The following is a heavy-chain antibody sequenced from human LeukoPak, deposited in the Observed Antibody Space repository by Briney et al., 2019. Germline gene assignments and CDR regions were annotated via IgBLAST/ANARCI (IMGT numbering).Heavy chain of an antibody. V-gene: IGHV3-48*01. CDR1: GYRFRRYG. CDR2: VSRYSVSE. D-gene: IGHD3-16*01. J-gene: IGHJ6*03. CDR3: VRSSYGYFFYMDV. Sequence: PGCSLTLSCPGSGYRFRRYGLNWLRQAPGTALKWVSSVSRYSVSEKYADSVRGRFTISRDNAKNSLQLQMNSLRAEDTAFFYGVRSSYGYFFYMDVWGKGTTVTVSS.